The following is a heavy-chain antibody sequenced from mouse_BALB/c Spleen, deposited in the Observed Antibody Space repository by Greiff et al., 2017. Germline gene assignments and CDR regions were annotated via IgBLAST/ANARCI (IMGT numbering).Heavy chain of an antibody. Sequence: EVQLQESGAELVKPGASVKLSCTASGFNIKDTYMHWVKQRPEQGLEWIGRIDPANGNTKYDPKFQGKATITADTSSNTAYLQLSSLTSEDTAVYYCASNRPFDYWGQGTTLTVSS. CDR3: ASNRPFDY. J-gene: IGHJ2*01. CDR2: IDPANGNT. CDR1: GFNIKDTY. D-gene: IGHD2-14*01. V-gene: IGHV14-3*02.